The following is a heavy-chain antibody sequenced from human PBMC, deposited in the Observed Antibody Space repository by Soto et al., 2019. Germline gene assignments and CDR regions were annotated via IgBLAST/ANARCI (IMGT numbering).Heavy chain of an antibody. Sequence: GASVKVSCKASGYTFTSYAMHWVRQAPGQRLEWMGWINAGNGNTKYSQKFQGRVTITTDTSTSTAYMELRSLRSDDTAVYYCVYYYDSSGSAPDYWGQGTLVTVSS. V-gene: IGHV1-3*01. J-gene: IGHJ4*02. D-gene: IGHD3-22*01. CDR1: GYTFTSYA. CDR3: VYYYDSSGSAPDY. CDR2: INAGNGNT.